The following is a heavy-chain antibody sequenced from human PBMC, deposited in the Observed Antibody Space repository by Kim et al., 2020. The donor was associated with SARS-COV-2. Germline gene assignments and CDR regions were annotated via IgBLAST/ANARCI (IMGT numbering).Heavy chain of an antibody. Sequence: ASVKVSCKASGYTFTGYYMHWVRQAPGQGLEWMGRINPNSGGTNYAQKFQGRVTMTRDTSISTAYMELSRLRSDDTAVYYCARDSSSFGVVITPLSYYYGMDVWGQGTTVTVSS. CDR1: GYTFTGYY. D-gene: IGHD3-3*01. CDR2: INPNSGGT. J-gene: IGHJ6*02. CDR3: ARDSSSFGVVITPLSYYYGMDV. V-gene: IGHV1-2*06.